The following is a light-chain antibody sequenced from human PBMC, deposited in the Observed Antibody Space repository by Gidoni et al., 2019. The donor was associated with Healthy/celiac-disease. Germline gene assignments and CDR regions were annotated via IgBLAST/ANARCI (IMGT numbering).Light chain of an antibody. CDR3: QQYDNLPT. CDR1: QDISND. CDR2: DAS. V-gene: IGKV1-33*01. J-gene: IGKJ5*01. Sequence: DIQMTQSPSSLSASVGDRVTITCQASQDISNDLNWYQQKPGKAPKLLIYDASNLETGFPSRFSGSGSGTDFTFTISILQPEDIATYYCQQYDNLPTFGQGTRLEIK.